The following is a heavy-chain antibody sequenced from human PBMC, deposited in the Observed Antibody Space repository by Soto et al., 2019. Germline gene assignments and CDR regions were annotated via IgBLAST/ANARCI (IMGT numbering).Heavy chain of an antibody. CDR2: INSDGTTA. D-gene: IGHD3-10*01. CDR3: AKDGEGVANFDY. CDR1: GFTFSTNL. Sequence: EVQLVEAGGGVVQPGGSLRLSCAASGFTFSTNLMHWVRQGPGKGLVWVSRINSDGTTAAYADSVQGRFTISRDNAKNTLYLHMTSLRGEDTAVYYCAKDGEGVANFDYWGQVTLVTVSS. J-gene: IGHJ4*02. V-gene: IGHV3-74*01.